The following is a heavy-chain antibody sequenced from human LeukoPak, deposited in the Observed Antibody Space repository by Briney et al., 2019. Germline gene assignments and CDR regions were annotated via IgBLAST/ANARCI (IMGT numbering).Heavy chain of an antibody. Sequence: PSETLSLTCTVSGGSISPYFWSWMRQTPGKGLEWIGYISYTGSTNYNPALKSRVTISVDTSKNQFSLQLTSVTAADRAVYYCARDDYRGVTDFDPWGQGTLVTVSS. V-gene: IGHV4-59*01. J-gene: IGHJ5*02. D-gene: IGHD3-10*01. CDR2: ISYTGST. CDR3: ARDDYRGVTDFDP. CDR1: GGSISPYF.